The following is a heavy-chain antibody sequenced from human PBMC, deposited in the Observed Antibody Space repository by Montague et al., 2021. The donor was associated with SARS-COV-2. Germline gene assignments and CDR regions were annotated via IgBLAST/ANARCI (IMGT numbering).Heavy chain of an antibody. CDR2: ISYDGSNK. J-gene: IGHJ4*02. D-gene: IGHD5-24*01. Sequence: SLSLSWAASGFTFSSYAMHWVRQAPGKGLEWVAVISYDGSNKYYADSVKGRFTISRDNSKNTLYLQMNSLRAEDTAVYYCARDVGGYNDYWGQGTLVTVSS. CDR1: GFTFSSYA. CDR3: ARDVGGYNDY. V-gene: IGHV3-30*04.